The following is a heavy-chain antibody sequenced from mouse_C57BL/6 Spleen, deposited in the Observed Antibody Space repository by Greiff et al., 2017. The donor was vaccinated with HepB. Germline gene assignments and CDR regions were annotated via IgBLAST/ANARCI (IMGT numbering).Heavy chain of an antibody. CDR2: IYPRSGNT. Sequence: VKLQESGAELARPGASVKLSCKASGYTFTSYGISWVKQRTGQGLEWIGEIYPRSGNTYYNEKFKGKATLTADKSSSTAYMELRSLTSEDSAVYFCARWMYGNYDYFDYWGQGTTLTVSS. J-gene: IGHJ2*01. D-gene: IGHD2-10*02. CDR3: ARWMYGNYDYFDY. CDR1: GYTFTSYG. V-gene: IGHV1-81*01.